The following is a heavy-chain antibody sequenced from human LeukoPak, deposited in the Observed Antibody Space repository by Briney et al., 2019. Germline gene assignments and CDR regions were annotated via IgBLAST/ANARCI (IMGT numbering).Heavy chain of an antibody. D-gene: IGHD3-9*01. Sequence: GGSLRLSCAASGFTFSSYSMNWVRQAPGKGLEWVSSISSSSSYIYYADSVKGRFTISRDNSKNTLYLQMNSLRAEDTAVYYCASSHYDILTGYYTPFDYWGQGTLVTVSS. CDR2: ISSSSSYI. CDR3: ASSHYDILTGYYTPFDY. J-gene: IGHJ4*02. CDR1: GFTFSSYS. V-gene: IGHV3-21*04.